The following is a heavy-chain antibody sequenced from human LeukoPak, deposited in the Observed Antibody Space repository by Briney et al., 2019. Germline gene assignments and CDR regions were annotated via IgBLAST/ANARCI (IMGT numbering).Heavy chain of an antibody. V-gene: IGHV1-18*01. CDR1: GYTFTSYG. CDR3: ARVEVDGYNNNWFDP. CDR2: ISTYNGNT. J-gene: IGHJ5*02. Sequence: ASVKVSCKASGYTFTSYGISWVRQAPGQGLEWMGWISTYNGNTNYAQKLQGRVTMTTDTSTSTAYMELRSLISDDAAVYYCARVEVDGYNNNWFDPWGQGTLVTVSS. D-gene: IGHD5-24*01.